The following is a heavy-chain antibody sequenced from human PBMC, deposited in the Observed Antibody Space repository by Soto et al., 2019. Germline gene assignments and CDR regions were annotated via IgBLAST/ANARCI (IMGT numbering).Heavy chain of an antibody. D-gene: IGHD6-19*01. CDR2: IYPGDSDT. V-gene: IGHV5-51*01. CDR3: ARSRVTVAGPYAFDI. J-gene: IGHJ3*02. Sequence: GESLKISCKGSGYSFTSYWIGWVRQMPGKGLEWMGIIYPGDSDTRYSPSFQGQVTIPADKSISTAYLQWSSLKASDTAMYYCARSRVTVAGPYAFDIWGQGTMVTVSS. CDR1: GYSFTSYW.